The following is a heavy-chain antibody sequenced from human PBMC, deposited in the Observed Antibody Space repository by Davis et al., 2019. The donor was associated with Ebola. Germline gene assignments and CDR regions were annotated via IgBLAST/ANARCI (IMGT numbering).Heavy chain of an antibody. CDR1: GFTFSSYA. CDR3: ARGSRDGYNPRYFDL. D-gene: IGHD5-24*01. CDR2: ISYDGSNK. Sequence: PGGSLRLSCAASGFTFSSYAMHWVRQAPGKGLEWVAVISYDGSNKYYADSVKGRFTISRDNSKNTLYLQMNSLRAEDTAVYYCARGSRDGYNPRYFDLWGRGTLVTVSS. J-gene: IGHJ2*01. V-gene: IGHV3-30-3*01.